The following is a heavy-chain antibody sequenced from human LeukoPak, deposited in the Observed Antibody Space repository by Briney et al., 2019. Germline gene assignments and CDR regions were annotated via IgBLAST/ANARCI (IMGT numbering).Heavy chain of an antibody. Sequence: SETLSLTCTVSGGSISSGGYYWSWLRQHPGKGLEWIGYIYYSGSTYYNPSLKCRVTISVDTSKNQFSLKLSSASAADTAVYYCARGERNWFDPWGQGTLVTVSS. CDR3: ARGERNWFDP. J-gene: IGHJ5*02. CDR2: IYYSGST. CDR1: GGSISSGGYY. V-gene: IGHV4-31*03.